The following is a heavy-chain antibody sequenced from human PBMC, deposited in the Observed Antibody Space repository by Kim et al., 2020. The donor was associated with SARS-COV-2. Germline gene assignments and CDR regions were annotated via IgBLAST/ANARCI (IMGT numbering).Heavy chain of an antibody. J-gene: IGHJ4*02. CDR2: ISGSGIGT. D-gene: IGHD6-19*01. Sequence: GGSLRLSCAVSGFTFKNHDMNWVRQAPGRGLEWVSGISGSGIGTYYADSVKGRFTISKDFSKNMVYMQMNNLRVEDTAVYYCAKRETSSWSDIDYWGQGTLVSVSS. CDR3: AKRETSSWSDIDY. V-gene: IGHV3-23*01. CDR1: GFTFKNHD.